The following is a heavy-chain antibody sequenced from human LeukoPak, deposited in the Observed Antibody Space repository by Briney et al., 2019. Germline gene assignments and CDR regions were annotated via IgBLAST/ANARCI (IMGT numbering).Heavy chain of an antibody. CDR3: ARLRYYDSSGYWYMDV. CDR1: GYTFTSYG. D-gene: IGHD3-22*01. J-gene: IGHJ6*03. V-gene: IGHV1-18*01. CDR2: ISAYNGNT. Sequence: PVASVKVSCKASGYTFTSYGISWVRQAPGQGLEWMGWISAYNGNTNYAQKLQGRVTMTTDTPTSTAYMELRSLRSDDTAVYYCARLRYYDSSGYWYMDVWGKGTTVTISS.